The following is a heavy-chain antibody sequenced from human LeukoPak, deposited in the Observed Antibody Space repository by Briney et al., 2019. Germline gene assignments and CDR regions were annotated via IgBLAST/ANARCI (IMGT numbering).Heavy chain of an antibody. Sequence: ASVKVSCKASGYTFTSYDINWVRQATGQGLEWMGWMNPNSGNTGYAQKFQGRVTITRNTSISTAYMELSSLRSEDTAVYYCARGGYSSSWSSPIYYYYYMDVWGKGTTVTVSS. CDR1: GYTFTSYD. CDR3: ARGGYSSSWSSPIYYYYYMDV. D-gene: IGHD6-13*01. V-gene: IGHV1-8*03. J-gene: IGHJ6*03. CDR2: MNPNSGNT.